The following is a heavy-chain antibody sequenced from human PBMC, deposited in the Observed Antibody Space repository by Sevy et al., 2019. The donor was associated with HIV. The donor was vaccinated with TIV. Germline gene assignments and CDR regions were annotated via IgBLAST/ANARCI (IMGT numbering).Heavy chain of an antibody. Sequence: GGSLRLSCAASGFTFSYYDMHWVRQVTGKGLEWVSAIGTGGDTYYPDSVKGRFTISRENAKNSLYLQMDSLRAGDTGVYYCARGIRLETAFDYWGQGTLVTVSS. V-gene: IGHV3-13*01. J-gene: IGHJ4*02. D-gene: IGHD5-18*01. CDR1: GFTFSYYD. CDR2: IGTGGDT. CDR3: ARGIRLETAFDY.